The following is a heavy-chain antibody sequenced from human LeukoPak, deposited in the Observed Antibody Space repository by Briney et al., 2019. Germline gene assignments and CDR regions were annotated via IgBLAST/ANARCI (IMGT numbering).Heavy chain of an antibody. Sequence: SETLSLTCTVSGGSISSYYWSWIRQPPGKGLEWIGSIYHSGSTYYNPSLKSRVTISVDTSKNQFSLKLSSVTAADTAVYYCARLNYDILTGPDYWGQGTLVTVSS. D-gene: IGHD3-9*01. CDR2: IYHSGST. CDR1: GGSISSYY. J-gene: IGHJ4*02. CDR3: ARLNYDILTGPDY. V-gene: IGHV4-59*08.